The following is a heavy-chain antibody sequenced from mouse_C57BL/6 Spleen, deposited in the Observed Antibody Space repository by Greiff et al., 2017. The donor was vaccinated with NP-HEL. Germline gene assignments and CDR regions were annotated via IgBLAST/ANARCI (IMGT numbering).Heavy chain of an antibody. CDR2: INPSTGGT. CDR1: GYSFTGYY. D-gene: IGHD1-2*01. V-gene: IGHV1-42*01. J-gene: IGHJ3*01. Sequence: EVQLQQSGPELVKPGASVKISCKASGYSFTGYYMNWVKQSPEKSLEWIGEINPSTGGTTYNQKFKAKATLTVDKSSSTAYMQLKSLTSEDSAVYYCARPFGYKEAWFAYWGQGTLVTVSA. CDR3: ARPFGYKEAWFAY.